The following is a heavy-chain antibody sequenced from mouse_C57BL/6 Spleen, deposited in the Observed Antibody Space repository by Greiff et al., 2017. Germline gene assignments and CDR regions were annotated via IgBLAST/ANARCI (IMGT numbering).Heavy chain of an antibody. CDR2: IDPANGNT. V-gene: IGHV14-3*01. J-gene: IGHJ3*01. Sequence: VQLQQSVAELVRPGASVKLSCTASGFNIKNTYMHWVKQRPEQGLEWIGRIDPANGNTKYAPKFQGKATVTADTSSNTAYLQLSSLTSEATAIYYWPPYYYDSGGLAYWGQGTLVTVSA. CDR1: GFNIKNTY. CDR3: PPYYYDSGGLAY. D-gene: IGHD1-1*01.